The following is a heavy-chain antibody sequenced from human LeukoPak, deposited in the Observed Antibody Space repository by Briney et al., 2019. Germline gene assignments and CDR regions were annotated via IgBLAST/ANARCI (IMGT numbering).Heavy chain of an antibody. CDR3: AKSPRSAADNWFDP. J-gene: IGHJ5*02. V-gene: IGHV3-23*01. D-gene: IGHD6-13*01. CDR1: GFTFSTYA. CDR2: ISAGGGST. Sequence: PGGSLRLSCAASGFTFSTYAMNWVRQAPGKGLEWVSGISAGGGSTYYADSVKGRFTISRDNSKNALYLQMNSLTVEDTAVYYCAKSPRSAADNWFDPWGQGTLVTVSS.